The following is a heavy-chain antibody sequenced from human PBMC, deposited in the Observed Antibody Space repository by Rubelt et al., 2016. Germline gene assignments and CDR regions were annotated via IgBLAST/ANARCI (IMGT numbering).Heavy chain of an antibody. D-gene: IGHD5-18*01. J-gene: IGHJ4*02. CDR3: ARDRWLANTDMTYFDY. CDR2: ISGSGLTT. Sequence: GKGLEWVSDISGSGLTTYYADSVRGRFTISRDNSKNTLYLQMNSLRVEDTAVYYCARDRWLANTDMTYFDYWGQGTLVTASS. V-gene: IGHV3-23*01.